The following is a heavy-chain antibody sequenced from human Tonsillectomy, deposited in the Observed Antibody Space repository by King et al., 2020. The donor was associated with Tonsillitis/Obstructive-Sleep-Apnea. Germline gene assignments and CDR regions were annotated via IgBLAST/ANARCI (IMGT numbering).Heavy chain of an antibody. V-gene: IGHV3-15*01. J-gene: IGHJ6*03. D-gene: IGHD3-3*01. CDR3: TKPSYYDFWSGYYTEDYYYYMDV. CDR2: IKSKTDGGTT. CDR1: GFTFSNAW. Sequence: VQLVESGGGLVKPGGSLRLSCAASGFTFSNAWMSWVRQAPGKGLEWVGRIKSKTDGGTTDYAAPVKGRFTISRIDSKNTLYLQMNSLKTEETAGYYCTKPSYYDFWSGYYTEDYYYYMDVWGKGTTVTVSS.